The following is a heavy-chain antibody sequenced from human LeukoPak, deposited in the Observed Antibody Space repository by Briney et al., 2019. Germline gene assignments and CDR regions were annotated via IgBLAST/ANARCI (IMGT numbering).Heavy chain of an antibody. D-gene: IGHD5-24*01. J-gene: IGHJ6*02. CDR1: GFTFSDYH. CDR3: ARVRRDVYSLAYYYHGMDV. CDR2: ISSSGGTI. V-gene: IGHV3-11*01. Sequence: PGGSLRLSCAASGFTFSDYHMSWIRQAPGKGLEWVSYISSSGGTIYYADSVKGRFTISRDNAMYLQMNSLRAEDTAVYYCARVRRDVYSLAYYYHGMDVWGQGTTVTVSS.